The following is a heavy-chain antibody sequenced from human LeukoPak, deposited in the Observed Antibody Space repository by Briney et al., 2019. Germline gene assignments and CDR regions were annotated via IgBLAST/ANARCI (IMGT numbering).Heavy chain of an antibody. J-gene: IGHJ4*02. CDR2: IKQDGSEK. V-gene: IGHV3-7*01. CDR1: GFTFSRYW. CDR3: ARDKIEGATNFDY. Sequence: GVSLRLSCAASGFTFSRYWMSWVRQAPGKGPEWVANIKQDGSEKYYVDSVKGRFTISRDNAKNSLYLQMNSLRAEDTAVYYCARDKIEGATNFDYWGQGTLVTVSS. D-gene: IGHD1-26*01.